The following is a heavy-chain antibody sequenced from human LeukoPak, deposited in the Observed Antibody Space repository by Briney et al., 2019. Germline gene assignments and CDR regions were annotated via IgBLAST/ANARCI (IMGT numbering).Heavy chain of an antibody. CDR2: IKESGSEK. J-gene: IGHJ5*01. V-gene: IGHV3-7*01. D-gene: IGHD3-10*01. CDR1: GFTFSNYW. Sequence: PGGSLRLSCAASGFTFSNYWMNWVRQAPGKGLQWVANIKESGSEKYYMDSVKGRFTISRDNAKDSLYLQMNSLSVEDTAVYYCASPGGFDSWGQGTLVTVSS. CDR3: ASPGGFDS.